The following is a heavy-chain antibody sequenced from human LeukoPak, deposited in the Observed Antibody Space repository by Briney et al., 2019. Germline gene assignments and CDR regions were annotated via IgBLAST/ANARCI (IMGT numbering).Heavy chain of an antibody. V-gene: IGHV3-11*01. CDR1: GFTFSGYD. CDR3: ARDATGYFYYGMDV. D-gene: IGHD1-14*01. CDR2: ISSSGSPI. J-gene: IGHJ6*02. Sequence: PGGSLRLSCAASGFTFSGYDMSWIRQAPGKGLEWISYISSSGSPIYYADSVKGRFTISRDNVDNSLFLQMNSLRAEDTAVYYCARDATGYFYYGMDVWGQGTTVTVSS.